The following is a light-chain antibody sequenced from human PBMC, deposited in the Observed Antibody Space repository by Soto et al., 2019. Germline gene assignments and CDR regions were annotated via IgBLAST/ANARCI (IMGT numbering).Light chain of an antibody. J-gene: IGLJ2*01. CDR2: DVS. CDR3: GLYTSSSTVV. Sequence: QSALTQPASGSGSPGQSSTISCTGTSSDIDDYNYVSWYQQHPGKAPKLRVYDVSYRPSGVSNRFSGSKSGSTASLTISGLQAEDEADYYCGLYTSSSTVVFGGGTKVTVL. CDR1: SSDIDDYNY. V-gene: IGLV2-14*01.